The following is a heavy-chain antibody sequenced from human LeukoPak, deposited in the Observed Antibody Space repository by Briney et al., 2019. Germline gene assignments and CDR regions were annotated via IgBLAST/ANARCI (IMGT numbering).Heavy chain of an antibody. J-gene: IGHJ4*02. V-gene: IGHV3-21*06. CDR3: AREPEVVIDINRLDN. CDR1: GFTFSDYS. D-gene: IGHD2-21*01. CDR2: ISRRSTYI. Sequence: GGSLRLSCAASGFTFSDYSMNWVRQAPGKGLEWVSSISRRSTYIYYADSVKGRFTISRDNARSSLYLQMNSLRVEDTAVYYCAREPEVVIDINRLDNWGQGTLVTVSS.